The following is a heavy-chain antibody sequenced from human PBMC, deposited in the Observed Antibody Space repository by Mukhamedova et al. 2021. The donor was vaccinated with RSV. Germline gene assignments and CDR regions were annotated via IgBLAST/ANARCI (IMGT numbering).Heavy chain of an antibody. J-gene: IGHJ4*02. CDR3: ARARTEGYSSSYYFDY. D-gene: IGHD6-6*01. V-gene: IGHV1-18*01. Sequence: GQGLEWMGWISAYNGNTNYAQKLQGRVTMTTDTSTSTAYMELRSLRSDDTAVYYCARARTEGYSSSYYFDYCGQGTLVTVSS. CDR2: ISAYNGNT.